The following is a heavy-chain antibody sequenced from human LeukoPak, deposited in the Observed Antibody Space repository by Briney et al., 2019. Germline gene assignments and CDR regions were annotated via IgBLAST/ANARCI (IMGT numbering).Heavy chain of an antibody. CDR3: ARDRRGDRYSGSYRTIDY. V-gene: IGHV4-61*08. CDR2: IYYSGST. CDR1: GGSISSGGYY. Sequence: SETLSLTCTVSGGSISSGGYYWSWIRQPPGKGLEWIGYIYYSGSTNYNPSLKSRVTISVDTSKNQFSLKLSSVTAADTAVYYCARDRRGDRYSGSYRTIDYWGQGTLVTVSS. J-gene: IGHJ4*02. D-gene: IGHD1-26*01.